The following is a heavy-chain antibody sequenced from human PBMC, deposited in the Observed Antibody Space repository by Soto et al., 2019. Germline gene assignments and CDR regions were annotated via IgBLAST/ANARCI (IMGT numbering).Heavy chain of an antibody. CDR1: GFTFSSYG. CDR2: ISYDGSTK. V-gene: IGHV3-30*18. J-gene: IGHJ4*02. Sequence: QVQLVESGGGVVQPGRSLRLSCAASGFTFSSYGMYWVGQAPGKGVEWVAVISYDGSTKYYADSVKGRFTISRDNSKKTLYLQVNCLRAVHTAMYYCAKEIRRHVAVPGKNFDYRGQGSQVTVS. D-gene: IGHD6-19*01. CDR3: AKEIRRHVAVPGKNFDY.